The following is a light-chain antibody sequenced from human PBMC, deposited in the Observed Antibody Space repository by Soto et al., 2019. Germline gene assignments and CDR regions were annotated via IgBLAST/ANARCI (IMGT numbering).Light chain of an antibody. V-gene: IGKV1-39*01. CDR1: QSISSS. Sequence: DIQMTQSPSSLSASVGDRVTITCRASQSISSSLNWYQQKAGKAPKLLIYAASSLQRGVPSRFSGSGSGTDFTLTISNLQPEDFATYHCQQSFSILTFGGGTKVEIK. J-gene: IGKJ4*01. CDR2: AAS. CDR3: QQSFSILT.